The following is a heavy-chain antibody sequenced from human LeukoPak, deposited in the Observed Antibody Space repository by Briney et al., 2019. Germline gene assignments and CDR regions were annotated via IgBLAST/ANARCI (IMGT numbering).Heavy chain of an antibody. J-gene: IGHJ1*01. V-gene: IGHV3-11*05. CDR1: GFTFSDYY. D-gene: IGHD4-17*01. CDR3: ARDFVYGDSLEYFQD. CDR2: ISCSNNHT. Sequence: GESLRLSCAASGFTFSDYYISWIPRAPGKGLEWVSCISCSNNHTNYADSVKGRFTISRDNAKISLYLQINSLRAEDTAVYYCARDFVYGDSLEYFQDWGQGTLVTVSS.